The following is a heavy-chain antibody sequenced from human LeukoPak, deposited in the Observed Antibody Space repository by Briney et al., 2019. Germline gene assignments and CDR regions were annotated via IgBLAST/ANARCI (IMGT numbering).Heavy chain of an antibody. J-gene: IGHJ4*02. CDR3: ARGGAEAGSGDY. D-gene: IGHD3-10*01. CDR2: INPSSGGT. Sequence: GASVKVSCKASGYTFTAYYIHWVRQAPGQGLEWMGRINPSSGGTDFAQKFQGRVTMTRDTSISTAYMELSRLRSDDTAIYYCARGGAEAGSGDYWGQGTLVTVSS. CDR1: GYTFTAYY. V-gene: IGHV1-2*06.